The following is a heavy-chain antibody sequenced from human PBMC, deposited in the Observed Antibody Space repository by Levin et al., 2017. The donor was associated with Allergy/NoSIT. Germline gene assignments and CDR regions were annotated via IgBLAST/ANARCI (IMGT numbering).Heavy chain of an antibody. Sequence: GESLKISCAASGFTFSDYSMNWVRQAPGKGLEWVSSISPNSNYIYYADSLKGRFTISRDNAKSSVFLQMNSLRAEDTARYYCARSGSPDYWGQGTLVTVSS. J-gene: IGHJ4*02. V-gene: IGHV3-21*01. CDR1: GFTFSDYS. CDR2: ISPNSNYI. CDR3: ARSGSPDY. D-gene: IGHD3-22*01.